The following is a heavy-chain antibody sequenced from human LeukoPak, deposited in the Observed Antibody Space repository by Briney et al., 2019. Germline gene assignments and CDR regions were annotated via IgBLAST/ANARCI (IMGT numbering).Heavy chain of an antibody. CDR3: ARDKRAVAALYYFDY. Sequence: SCKASGYTFTGYYMHWVRQAPGKGLEWVAVISYDGSNKYYADSVKGRFTISRDNSKNTLYLQMNSLRAEDTAVYYCARDKRAVAALYYFDYWGQGTLVTVSS. V-gene: IGHV3-30*19. CDR2: ISYDGSNK. CDR1: GYTFTGYY. J-gene: IGHJ4*02. D-gene: IGHD6-19*01.